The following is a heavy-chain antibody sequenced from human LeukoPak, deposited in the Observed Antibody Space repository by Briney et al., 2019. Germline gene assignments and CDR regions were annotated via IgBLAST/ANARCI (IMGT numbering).Heavy chain of an antibody. D-gene: IGHD6-13*01. V-gene: IGHV4-34*01. CDR3: ARDIAAAGTWFDP. CDR2: INHSGST. Sequence: PSETLSLTCAVYGGSFSGYYWSWIRQPPGKGLEWIGEINHSGSTNYNPSLKSRVTISVDTSKNQFSLKLSSVTAADTAVYYCARDIAAAGTWFDPWGQGTLVTVSS. CDR1: GGSFSGYY. J-gene: IGHJ5*02.